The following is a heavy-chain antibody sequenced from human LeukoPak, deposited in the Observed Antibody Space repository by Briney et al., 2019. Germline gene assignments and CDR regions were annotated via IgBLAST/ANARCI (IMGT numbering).Heavy chain of an antibody. V-gene: IGHV4-34*01. CDR2: INHSGST. D-gene: IGHD3-10*01. Sequence: SETLSLTCAVSGGSISSGGYSWSWIRQPPGKGLEWIGEINHSGSTNYNPSLKSRVTISVDTSKNQFSLKLSSVTAADTAVYYCARERITMVRGVISNFDYWGQGTLVTVSS. J-gene: IGHJ4*02. CDR1: GGSISSGGYS. CDR3: ARERITMVRGVISNFDY.